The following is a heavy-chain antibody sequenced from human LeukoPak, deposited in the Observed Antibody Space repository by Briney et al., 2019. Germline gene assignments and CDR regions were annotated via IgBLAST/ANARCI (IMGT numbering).Heavy chain of an antibody. D-gene: IGHD6-19*01. V-gene: IGHV1-24*01. J-gene: IGHJ4*02. CDR2: FDPEDGET. CDR1: RYTLTELS. CDR3: ATDARSGWYALFIY. Sequence: ASVKVSCKVSRYTLTELSMHWVRQAPGKGLEWVGGFDPEDGETIYAQKFQGRVTMTEDTATNTAYMELCSLRAEDTGVYYCATDARSGWYALFIYWGEGTLVTVSS.